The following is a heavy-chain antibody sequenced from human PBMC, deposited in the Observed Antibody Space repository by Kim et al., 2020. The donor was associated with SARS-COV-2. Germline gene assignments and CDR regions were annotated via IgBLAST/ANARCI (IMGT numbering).Heavy chain of an antibody. CDR3: AKANDFPCFGKCHDDAFDL. D-gene: IGHD1-1*01. CDR1: GFTFSNFG. V-gene: IGHV3-30*18. CDR2: ISNEGSKK. Sequence: GGSLRLSCAASGFTFSNFGMHWVRQAPGKGLEWVAVISNEGSKKHYADSVKGRFTISRDSFKNTLSLQMSGLTAEDTAVYYCAKANDFPCFGKCHDDAFDLWGQETMVTLSS. J-gene: IGHJ3*01.